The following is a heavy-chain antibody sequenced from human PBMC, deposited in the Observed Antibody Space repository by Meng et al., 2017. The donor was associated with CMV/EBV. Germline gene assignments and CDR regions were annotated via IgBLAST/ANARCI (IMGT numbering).Heavy chain of an antibody. D-gene: IGHD6-13*01. Sequence: SVKVSCNASGGTFSSYAISWVRQPPGHGLEWMGGIIPIFGTANYAQKFQGRVTITTDESTSTAYMELSSLRSEDTAVYYCARGTPEGGIAAAGTHYYYYYGMDVWGQGTTVTVSS. CDR2: IIPIFGTA. J-gene: IGHJ6*02. V-gene: IGHV1-69*05. CDR1: GGTFSSYA. CDR3: ARGTPEGGIAAAGTHYYYYYGMDV.